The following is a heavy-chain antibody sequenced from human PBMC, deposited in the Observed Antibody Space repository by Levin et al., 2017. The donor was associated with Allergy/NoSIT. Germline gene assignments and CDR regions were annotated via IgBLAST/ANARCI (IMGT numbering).Heavy chain of an antibody. CDR2: IGTAGDT. V-gene: IGHV3-13*01. Sequence: PSETLSLTCAASGFTFSSYDMHWVRQATGKGLEWVSAIGTAGDTYYPGSVKGRFTISRENAKNSLYLQMNSLRAGDTAVYYCAREALSHDAYDSHDAFDIWGQGTMVTVSS. D-gene: IGHD3-22*01. CDR3: AREALSHDAYDSHDAFDI. CDR1: GFTFSSYD. J-gene: IGHJ3*02.